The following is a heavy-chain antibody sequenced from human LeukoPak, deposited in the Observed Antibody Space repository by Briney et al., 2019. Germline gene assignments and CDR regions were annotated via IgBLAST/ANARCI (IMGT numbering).Heavy chain of an antibody. J-gene: IGHJ6*02. CDR2: INAGKGNT. D-gene: IGHD2-2*01. V-gene: IGHV1-3*01. Sequence: ASLKVSCKASGDTFSSYSIHWVRQAPGQKLKWMGWINAGKGNTKYSQKFQGRVTITGDTSASTAYMELSSLRSEDTAVYYCARGSCSSTSCYMDVWGQGTTVTVSS. CDR3: ARGSCSSTSCYMDV. CDR1: GDTFSSYS.